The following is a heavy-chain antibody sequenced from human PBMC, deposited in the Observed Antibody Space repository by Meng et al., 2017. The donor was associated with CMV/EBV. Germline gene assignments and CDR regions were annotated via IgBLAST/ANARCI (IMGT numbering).Heavy chain of an antibody. CDR3: ARDGSRLGPTWFDP. D-gene: IGHD3-16*01. Sequence: EVQLVESGGGRVKAGGSLRLSLAASGFTFSSYSMNWVRQAPGKGLEWVSSISSSSSYIYYADSVKGRFTISRDNAKNSLYLQMNSLRAEDTAVYYCARDGSRLGPTWFDPWGQGTLVTVAS. J-gene: IGHJ5*02. CDR1: GFTFSSYS. CDR2: ISSSSSYI. V-gene: IGHV3-21*01.